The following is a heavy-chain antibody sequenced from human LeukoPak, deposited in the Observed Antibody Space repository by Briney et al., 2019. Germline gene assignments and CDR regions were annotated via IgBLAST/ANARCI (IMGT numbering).Heavy chain of an antibody. CDR2: ISSSGTYI. J-gene: IGHJ4*02. CDR3: ASSFPRRDDYISNYFDY. V-gene: IGHV3-21*01. CDR1: GFTFSTYS. D-gene: IGHD5-24*01. Sequence: PGGSLILSCAASGFTFSTYSMNWVRQAPGRGLEWVSSISSSGTYIYYADSMRGRFTISRDNSKNSLYLQMNSLRAEDTAVYYCASSFPRRDDYISNYFDYWGQGTLVTVSS.